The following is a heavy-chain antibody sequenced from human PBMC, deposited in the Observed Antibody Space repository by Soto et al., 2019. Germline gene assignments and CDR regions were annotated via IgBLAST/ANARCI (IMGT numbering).Heavy chain of an antibody. CDR1: GYTFTSYG. D-gene: IGHD4-17*01. Sequence: QVQLVQSGPELKRPGASMKVSCKASGYTFTSYGISWVRQAPGQGLEWMAWISPLKGRTQYSQKAQGRVTLSTDTSSNTAYMEMTTLRVDDTAVYYCAMDYGARPEYFKHWGQGTLVTVS. V-gene: IGHV1-18*04. CDR3: AMDYGARPEYFKH. CDR2: ISPLKGRT. J-gene: IGHJ1*01.